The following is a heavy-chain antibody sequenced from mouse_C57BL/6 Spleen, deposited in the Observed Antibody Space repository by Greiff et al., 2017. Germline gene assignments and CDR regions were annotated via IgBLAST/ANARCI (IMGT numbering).Heavy chain of an antibody. D-gene: IGHD3-2*02. CDR3: ARDIVDSSGYHYFDY. CDR2: ISNKANGYTT. Sequence: DVMLVESGGGLVQPGGSLSLSCAASGFTFTDYYMSWVRQPPGKALEWLGFISNKANGYTTEYSASVKGRFTISRDNSQSILYLQMKALRAEDSATYYCARDIVDSSGYHYFDYWGQGTTLTVSS. V-gene: IGHV7-3*01. J-gene: IGHJ2*01. CDR1: GFTFTDYY.